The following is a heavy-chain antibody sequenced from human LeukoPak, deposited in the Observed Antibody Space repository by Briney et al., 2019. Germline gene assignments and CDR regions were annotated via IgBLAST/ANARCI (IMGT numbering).Heavy chain of an antibody. CDR3: ARDRRYSGYTDY. Sequence: QPGGSLRLSCAASGFTFSSYAMSWVRQAPGKGLEWVSVIYSGGSTYYADSVKGRFTISRDNSKNTLYLQMNSLRAEDTAVYYCARDRRYSGYTDYWGQGTLVTVSS. CDR2: IYSGGST. D-gene: IGHD5-12*01. CDR1: GFTFSSYA. J-gene: IGHJ4*02. V-gene: IGHV3-66*01.